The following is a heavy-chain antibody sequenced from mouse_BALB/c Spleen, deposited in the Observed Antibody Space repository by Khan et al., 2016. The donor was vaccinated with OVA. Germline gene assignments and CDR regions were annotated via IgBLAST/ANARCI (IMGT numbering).Heavy chain of an antibody. Sequence: VQLQESGAELVRPGASVKLSCKASGYTFTDYYINWVKLRTGQGLEWIGEISPGSGDTYYNERFKGKATLTADKSSSTAYMQLSSLTSEAFAVYFCARRNYFGYTFAYWGQGTLVTVSA. V-gene: IGHV1-77*01. J-gene: IGHJ3*01. CDR3: ARRNYFGYTFAY. CDR1: GYTFTDYY. CDR2: ISPGSGDT. D-gene: IGHD1-2*01.